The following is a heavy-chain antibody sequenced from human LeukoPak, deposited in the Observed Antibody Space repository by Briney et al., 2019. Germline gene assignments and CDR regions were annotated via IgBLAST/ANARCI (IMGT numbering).Heavy chain of an antibody. CDR2: TYYRSKWYN. CDR1: GDSVSSNSAA. CDR3: ARGTEQWLPGGAYYYHMDV. Sequence: SQTLSLTCAISGDSVSSNSAAWNWIRQSPSRGLEWLGRTYYRSKWYNDYAVSVKSRITINPDTSKNQFSLQLNSVTPEDTAVYYCARGTEQWLPGGAYYYHMDVWGKGTTVTVSS. D-gene: IGHD6-19*01. J-gene: IGHJ6*03. V-gene: IGHV6-1*01.